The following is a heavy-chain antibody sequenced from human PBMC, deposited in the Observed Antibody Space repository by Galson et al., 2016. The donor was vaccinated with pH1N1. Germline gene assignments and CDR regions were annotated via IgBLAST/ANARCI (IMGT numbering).Heavy chain of an antibody. CDR1: GFTFSDYW. V-gene: IGHV3-7*05. D-gene: IGHD4-17*01. J-gene: IGHJ4*02. CDR3: ASKLYGDPNY. Sequence: SLRLSCAASGFTFSDYWMSWVRQAPGKGLEWVANINQDDSKTNYVASVRGRFTISRDNAKNSLFLQMNSLRVEDTAVYYCASKLYGDPNYWGQGALVTVSS. CDR2: INQDDSKT.